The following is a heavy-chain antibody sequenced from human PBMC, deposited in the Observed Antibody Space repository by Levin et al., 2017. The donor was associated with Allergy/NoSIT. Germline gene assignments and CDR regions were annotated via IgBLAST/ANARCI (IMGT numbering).Heavy chain of an antibody. CDR2: IDWDDDE. CDR1: GFSLSTSGMC. D-gene: IGHD3-10*01. CDR3: ARRRYFGSGKWPGTEDS. V-gene: IGHV2-70*11. J-gene: IGHJ4*02. Sequence: ESGPTLVKPTQTLTLTCTFSGFSLSTSGMCVSWIRQPPGKALEWLARIDWDDDEYYSTSLKTRLTISKDTSKNQVFLTMTNMDPVDTATYYCARRRYFGSGKWPGTEDSWGQGTLVTVSS.